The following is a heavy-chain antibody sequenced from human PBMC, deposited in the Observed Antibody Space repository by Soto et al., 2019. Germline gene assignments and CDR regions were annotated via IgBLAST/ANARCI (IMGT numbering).Heavy chain of an antibody. CDR3: ATGYCSGGSCRSEYFQH. V-gene: IGHV1-24*01. Sequence: GASVKVSCKVSGYTLTELSMHWVRQAPGKGLEWMGGFDPEDGETIYAQKFQGRVTMTEDTSTDTANMELSSLRSEDTAVYYCATGYCSGGSCRSEYFQHWGQGTLVTVSS. CDR2: FDPEDGET. J-gene: IGHJ1*01. CDR1: GYTLTELS. D-gene: IGHD2-15*01.